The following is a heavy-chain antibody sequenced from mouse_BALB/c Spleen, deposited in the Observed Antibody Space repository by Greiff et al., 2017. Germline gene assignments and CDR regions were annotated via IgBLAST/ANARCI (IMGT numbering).Heavy chain of an antibody. J-gene: IGHJ4*01. CDR3: AIHKLRGAMDY. CDR2: ISNGGGST. Sequence: EVKLVESGGGLVQPGGSLKLSCAASGFTFSSYTMSWVRQTPEKRLEWVAYISNGGGSTYYPDTVKGRFTISRDNAKNTLYLQMSSLKSEDTAMYYCAIHKLRGAMDYWGQGTSVTVSS. D-gene: IGHD1-1*01. CDR1: GFTFSSYT. V-gene: IGHV5-12-2*01.